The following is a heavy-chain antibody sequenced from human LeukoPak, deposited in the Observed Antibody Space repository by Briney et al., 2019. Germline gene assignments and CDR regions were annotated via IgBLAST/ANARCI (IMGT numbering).Heavy chain of an antibody. Sequence: GESLKISCKGSGYSFTSYWIGWVRQMAGEGLEWMGIIYPGDSDTRDSPSFQGQVTISADKSISTAYLQWSSLKASDTAMYYCARVVMATPRAFDIWGQGTMVTVSS. V-gene: IGHV5-51*01. J-gene: IGHJ3*02. CDR2: IYPGDSDT. CDR3: ARVVMATPRAFDI. D-gene: IGHD5-24*01. CDR1: GYSFTSYW.